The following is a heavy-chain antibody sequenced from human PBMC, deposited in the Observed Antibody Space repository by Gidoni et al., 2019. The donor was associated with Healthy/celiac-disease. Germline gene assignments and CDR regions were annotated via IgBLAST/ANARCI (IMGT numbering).Heavy chain of an antibody. V-gene: IGHV7-4-1*02. CDR3: ARVLPLSFWSGYSTFDY. D-gene: IGHD3-3*01. CDR1: GYTFTSYA. Sequence: QVQLVQSGSELKKPGASVKVSCKASGYTFTSYAMNWVRQAPGQGLEWMGWSNTNTGNPTYAQGFTGRFFFSLDTSVSTSYLQISSLKSEDTAVYYCARVLPLSFWSGYSTFDYWGQGTLVTVSS. J-gene: IGHJ4*02. CDR2: SNTNTGNP.